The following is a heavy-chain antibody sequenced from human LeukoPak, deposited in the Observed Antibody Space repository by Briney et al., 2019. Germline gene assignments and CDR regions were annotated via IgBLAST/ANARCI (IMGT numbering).Heavy chain of an antibody. V-gene: IGHV3-7*04. CDR2: IKQDGTEK. Sequence: GGSLRLSCAASEFTFSNYWMSWVRQAPGKGLEWVANIKQDGTEKYYVDSVKGRFTISRDNAKNSLYLQMNRQRAKDTAIYYCSRDRLTSGWLDYWGQGTLVTVSS. D-gene: IGHD3-9*01. CDR3: SRDRLTSGWLDY. CDR1: EFTFSNYW. J-gene: IGHJ4*02.